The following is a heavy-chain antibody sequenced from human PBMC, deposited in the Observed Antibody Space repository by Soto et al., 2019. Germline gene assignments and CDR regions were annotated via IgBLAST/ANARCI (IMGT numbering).Heavy chain of an antibody. CDR1: GFNFTTFA. Sequence: GASVKVSCKASGFNFTTFAVQWVRQARGQRLEWMGWIVIGSGNTNYAQKFQDRVSITRDMSTTTAYMEMGGLTSEDTAVYYCAASYTSSSVSDFWSQGTLVTVSS. D-gene: IGHD6-6*01. CDR3: AASYTSSSVSDF. V-gene: IGHV1-58*01. J-gene: IGHJ4*02. CDR2: IVIGSGNT.